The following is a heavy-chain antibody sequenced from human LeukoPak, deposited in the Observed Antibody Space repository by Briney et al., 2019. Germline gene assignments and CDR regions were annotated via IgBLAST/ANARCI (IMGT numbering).Heavy chain of an antibody. D-gene: IGHD6-13*01. CDR1: GGSISSYY. Sequence: SETLSLTCTVSGGSISSYYWSWIRQPPGKGLEWIGYICYSGSTNYNPSLKSRVTISVDTSKNQFSLKLSSVTAADTAVYYCARHNHSPLAAGNQPLYFQHWGQGTLVTVSS. V-gene: IGHV4-59*08. CDR3: ARHNHSPLAAGNQPLYFQH. J-gene: IGHJ1*01. CDR2: ICYSGST.